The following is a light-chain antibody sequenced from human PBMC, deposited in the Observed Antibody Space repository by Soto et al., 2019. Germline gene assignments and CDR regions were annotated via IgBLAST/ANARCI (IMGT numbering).Light chain of an antibody. V-gene: IGKV3-11*01. CDR2: DAS. Sequence: EIVLTQSPATLSLSPGERATLSCRASQSVSSYLAWYQQKPGQAPRLLIYDASNRATGIPARFSGSGSGTDFTLTICSLEPEDFAVYYCQQRSNWPWTLGQGTKVEIK. CDR1: QSVSSY. J-gene: IGKJ1*01. CDR3: QQRSNWPWT.